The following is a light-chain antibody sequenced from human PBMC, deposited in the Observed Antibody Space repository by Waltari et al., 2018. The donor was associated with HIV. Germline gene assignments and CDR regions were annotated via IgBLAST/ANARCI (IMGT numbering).Light chain of an antibody. CDR1: SSNIGVNY. Sequence: QSVLTQPPSLSAAPGQTVSITCAGSSSNIGVNYVSWYQQFPITAPKLLIYDNNERPSGIPDRFSGSKSGTSATLDITGLRTGDEADYYCVSWDSSLRGVLFGGGTKLTVL. CDR2: DNN. J-gene: IGLJ2*01. V-gene: IGLV1-51*01. CDR3: VSWDSSLRGVL.